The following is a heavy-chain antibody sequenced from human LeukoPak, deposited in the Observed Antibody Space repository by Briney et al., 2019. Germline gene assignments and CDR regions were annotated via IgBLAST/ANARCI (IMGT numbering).Heavy chain of an antibody. CDR1: GFTFSSYE. CDR2: ISSSGSTI. V-gene: IGHV3-48*03. J-gene: IGHJ4*02. CDR3: ARMALMVYAPSFDY. Sequence: GGSLRLSCAASGFTFSSYEMNWVRQAPGKGLEWVSYISSSGSTIYYADSVKGRFTISRDNAKNSLYLQMNSLRAEDTAVYYCARMALMVYAPSFDYWGQGTLVTVSS. D-gene: IGHD2-8*01.